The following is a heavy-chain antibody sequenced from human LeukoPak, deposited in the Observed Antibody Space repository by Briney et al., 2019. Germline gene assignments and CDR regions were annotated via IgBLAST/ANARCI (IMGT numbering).Heavy chain of an antibody. J-gene: IGHJ4*02. CDR1: GLTFSSHW. CDR3: ARDHYYGWYYFDY. D-gene: IGHD3-10*01. CDR2: IKSDGSDT. Sequence: GGSLRLSCAASGLTFSSHWMHWVRHAPGKGLVWVSRIKSDGSDTIYDDSVTGRFTISRDNSKNTLYLQMNSLRAEDTAVYYCARDHYYGWYYFDYWGQGTLVTVSS. V-gene: IGHV3-74*01.